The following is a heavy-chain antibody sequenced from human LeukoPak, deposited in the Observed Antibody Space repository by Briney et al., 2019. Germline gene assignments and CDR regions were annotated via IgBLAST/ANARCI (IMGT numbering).Heavy chain of an antibody. D-gene: IGHD3-3*01. V-gene: IGHV1-18*01. CDR1: GYTFNSYG. CDR2: IDPSNGNI. Sequence: ASVKVSCQASGYTFNSYGICWVRQAPGQGPEWIGWIDPSNGNIKNAENLQGRVTLTTDTSPSTAYRDLRSLRSDETAVYYCAKDGLSGQFDYWGRGTLVTVSS. J-gene: IGHJ5*01. CDR3: AKDGLSGQFDY.